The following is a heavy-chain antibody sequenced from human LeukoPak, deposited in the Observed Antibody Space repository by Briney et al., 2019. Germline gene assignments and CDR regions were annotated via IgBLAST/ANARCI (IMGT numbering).Heavy chain of an antibody. CDR2: ISGSGGST. CDR3: ARRAAAGTNYFDY. Sequence: GGSLRLSCAASGFTFSSYAMSWVRQAPGKGLEWVSAISGSGGSTYYADSVKGRFTISRDNAKNSLFLQMNSLRAEDTAVYYCARRAAAGTNYFDYWGQGTLVTVSS. V-gene: IGHV3-23*01. D-gene: IGHD6-13*01. CDR1: GFTFSSYA. J-gene: IGHJ4*02.